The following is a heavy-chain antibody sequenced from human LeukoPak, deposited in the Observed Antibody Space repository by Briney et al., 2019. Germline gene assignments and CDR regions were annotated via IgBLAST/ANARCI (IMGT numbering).Heavy chain of an antibody. CDR2: ISGSGSII. CDR3: ARPTGSGWYYFDY. D-gene: IGHD6-19*01. J-gene: IGHJ4*02. CDR1: GFTFSDYY. V-gene: IGHV3-11*01. Sequence: GGSLRLSCAASGFTFSDYYMSWIRQAPGKGLEWVSYISGSGSIIYYVDSVKGRFTISRDNAKNSLYLQMNSLRAEDTAVYYCARPTGSGWYYFDYWGQGTLVTVSS.